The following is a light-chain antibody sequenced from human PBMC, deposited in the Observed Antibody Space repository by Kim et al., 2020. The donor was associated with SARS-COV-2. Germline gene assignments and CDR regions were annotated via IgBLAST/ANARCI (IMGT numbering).Light chain of an antibody. CDR1: QSVSSMY. V-gene: IGKV3-20*01. CDR3: QQYENSPWT. Sequence: SPGERATLSGRASQSVSSMYLAWYQQKPGQAPRLLIYGASNRATGIPDRFSGSGSGTDFTLTISRLEPEDCAVYYCQQYENSPWTFGQGTKVDIK. CDR2: GAS. J-gene: IGKJ1*01.